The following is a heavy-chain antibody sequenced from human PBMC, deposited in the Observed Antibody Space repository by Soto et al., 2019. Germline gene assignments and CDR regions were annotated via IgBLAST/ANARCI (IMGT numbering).Heavy chain of an antibody. CDR3: ARLVRTQGYCSSTSCLTNIQPPFDY. J-gene: IGHJ4*02. D-gene: IGHD2-2*01. CDR1: GGSISSSSYY. CDR2: IYYSGST. Sequence: SETLSLTCTVSGGSISSSSYYWGWIRQPPGKGLEWIGSIYYSGSTYYNPSLKSRVTISVDTSKNQFSLELSSVTAADTAVYYCARLVRTQGYCSSTSCLTNIQPPFDYWGQGTLVTVSS. V-gene: IGHV4-39*01.